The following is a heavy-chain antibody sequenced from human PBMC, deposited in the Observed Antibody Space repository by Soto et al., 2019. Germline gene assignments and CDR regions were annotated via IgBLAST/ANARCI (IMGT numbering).Heavy chain of an antibody. J-gene: IGHJ4*02. CDR3: ARDRLRSMDY. V-gene: IGHV3-30-3*01. CDR2: ISYDGSNK. Sequence: PGGSLRLSCAASGFTFSSYAMRWVRQAPGKGLEWVAVISYDGSNKYYADSVKGRFTISRDNSKNTLYLQMNSLRAEDTAVYYCARDRLRSMDYWGQGTLVTVSS. CDR1: GFTFSSYA. D-gene: IGHD6-25*01.